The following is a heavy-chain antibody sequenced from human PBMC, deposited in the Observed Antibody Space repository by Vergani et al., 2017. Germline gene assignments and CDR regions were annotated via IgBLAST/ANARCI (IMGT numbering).Heavy chain of an antibody. J-gene: IGHJ6*02. CDR1: GASVGSGGYY. D-gene: IGHD2-2*01. CDR3: ARVMYRDEASTGYRLEGMDI. CDR2: IYSTGST. V-gene: IGHV4-61*08. Sequence: QVQLQESGPGLVKASQTLSLTCSVSGASVGSGGYYWGWIRQSPGKGLEWIGYIYSTGSTNYNPSLHSRVTMSVDTSKNQFSLKLRSVTAADTAVYFCARVMYRDEASTGYRLEGMDIWGQGTTVTISS.